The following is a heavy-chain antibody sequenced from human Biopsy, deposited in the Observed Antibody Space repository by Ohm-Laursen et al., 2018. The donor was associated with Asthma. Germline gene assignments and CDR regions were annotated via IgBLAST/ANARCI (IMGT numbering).Heavy chain of an antibody. Sequence: TLSLTCSLSSGSGGYMRSGNYYWGWIRQPPGKGLEWIGSIYYSGTTYYNPSLESRVTVSADTSKNQFSLKLTSVTAADTAVCYCVRGSSSWHHGPFHYYYGLDVWGQGTTATVSS. V-gene: IGHV4-39*01. CDR2: IYYSGTT. CDR1: SGSGGYMRSGNYY. CDR3: VRGSSSWHHGPFHYYYGLDV. J-gene: IGHJ6*02. D-gene: IGHD6-13*01.